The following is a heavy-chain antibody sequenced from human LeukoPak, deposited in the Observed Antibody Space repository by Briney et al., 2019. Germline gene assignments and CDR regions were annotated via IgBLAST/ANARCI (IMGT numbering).Heavy chain of an antibody. CDR3: AKSFAFAASDH. D-gene: IGHD2-15*01. V-gene: IGHV3-23*01. CDR2: ISADGGDT. Sequence: GGSLRLSCAASGSTLSNYAISWVRQAPGKGLEWVSAISADGGDTYHTDSVKGRFTISRDNSENTLFLQMNSLRAEDTAVYYCAKSFAFAASDHWGQGALVTVSS. CDR1: GSTLSNYA. J-gene: IGHJ4*01.